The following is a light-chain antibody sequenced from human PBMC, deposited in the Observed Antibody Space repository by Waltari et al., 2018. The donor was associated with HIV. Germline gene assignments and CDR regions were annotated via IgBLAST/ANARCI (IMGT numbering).Light chain of an antibody. CDR1: QSISSF. Sequence: DIQMTQSPSSLSASVGDRVTITCRASQSISSFLNWYQQKPGKAPNLLISAASGLQSGVPSRFSGSGSGTDFTLTISSLHPEDFATYYCQQSFSTPRAFGQGTKLEIK. J-gene: IGKJ2*01. CDR2: AAS. CDR3: QQSFSTPRA. V-gene: IGKV1-39*01.